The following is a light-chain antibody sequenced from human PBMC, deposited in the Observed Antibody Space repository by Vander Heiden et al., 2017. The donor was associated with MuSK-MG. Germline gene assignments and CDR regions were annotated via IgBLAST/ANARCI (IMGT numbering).Light chain of an antibody. V-gene: IGLV3-25*03. J-gene: IGLJ3*02. CDR3: QSVDGSGTYWV. Sequence: SCEQPQSPPVPASPGQTARITCSGDALPTQYAYWYQQKPGQAPVMGRYKDSERPSGIPERFSGSNSGTTVTLPISGVQAEDEADYYCQSVDGSGTYWVFGGGTKLTVL. CDR1: ALPTQY. CDR2: KDS.